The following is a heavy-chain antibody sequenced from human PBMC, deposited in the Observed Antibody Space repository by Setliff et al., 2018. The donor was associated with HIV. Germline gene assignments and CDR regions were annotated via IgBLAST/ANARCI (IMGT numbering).Heavy chain of an antibody. D-gene: IGHD6-25*01. Sequence: SETLSLTCTVSGDSISSGSYYWSWIRQPAGKGLEWIGHVYTSGSTDYNPSLNSRLTISIDTSRNQFSLKLSSVTAADTAVYYCASGHAGATFYYGMDVWGQGTTVTVSS. V-gene: IGHV4-61*09. J-gene: IGHJ6*02. CDR3: ASGHAGATFYYGMDV. CDR1: GDSISSGSYY. CDR2: VYTSGST.